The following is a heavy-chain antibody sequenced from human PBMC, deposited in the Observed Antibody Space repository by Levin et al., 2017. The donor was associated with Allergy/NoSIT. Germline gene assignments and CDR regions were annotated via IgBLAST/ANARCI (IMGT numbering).Heavy chain of an antibody. CDR2: ISAYNGNT. CDR1: GYNFTNYG. J-gene: IGHJ6*03. Sequence: ASVKVSCKASGYNFTNYGISWVRQAPGQGLEWMGWISAYNGNTNYAQKFQGRVTMTIQTSTNTAYMELRSLRSDDTAVYYCARVGIDFWGVYQKSWGYMDVWGHGTTVTVSS. CDR3: ARVGIDFWGVYQKSWGYMDV. V-gene: IGHV1-18*01. D-gene: IGHD3-3*01.